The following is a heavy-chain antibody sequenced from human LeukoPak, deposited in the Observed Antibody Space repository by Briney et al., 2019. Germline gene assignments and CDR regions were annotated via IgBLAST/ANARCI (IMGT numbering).Heavy chain of an antibody. Sequence: GASVKVSCKTSGYTFTSYDINWVRQTTGQGLGWMGWMNPNSGDTGYAQKFQGRVTMTWNPSTSTAYMELSTLRSEDRAVYYCATSYEDYYYGMDVWGQGTTVTVSS. V-gene: IGHV1-8*01. CDR1: GYTFTSYD. CDR3: ATSYEDYYYGMDV. D-gene: IGHD3-3*01. J-gene: IGHJ6*02. CDR2: MNPNSGDT.